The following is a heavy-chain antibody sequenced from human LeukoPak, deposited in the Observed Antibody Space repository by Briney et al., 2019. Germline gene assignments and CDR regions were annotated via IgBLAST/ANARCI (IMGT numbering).Heavy chain of an antibody. CDR3: AKDLAENYFDY. CDR2: ISGSGGST. J-gene: IGHJ4*02. CDR1: GFTFTNYA. Sequence: PGGSLRLSCAASGFTFTNYAMTWVRQAPGKGLEWVSAISGSGGSTYYADSVKGRFTISRDNSKNTLYLQMNSLRAEDTAVYYCAKDLAENYFDYWGQGTLVTVSS. D-gene: IGHD6-13*01. V-gene: IGHV3-23*01.